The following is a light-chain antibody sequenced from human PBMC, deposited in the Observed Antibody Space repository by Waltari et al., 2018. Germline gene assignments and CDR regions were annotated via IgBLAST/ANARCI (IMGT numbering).Light chain of an antibody. CDR1: QSVSSY. V-gene: IGKV3-11*01. CDR2: DAS. Sequence: EIVLTQSPATLSLSPGERATLSCRASQSVSSYLAWYQQKPGQAPRLLIYDASNRATGIPARFSGSGSGTDFTLTISSLEPEDFAVYYCQQRSNWPGAALTFGGGTKVEIK. J-gene: IGKJ4*01. CDR3: QQRSNWPGAALT.